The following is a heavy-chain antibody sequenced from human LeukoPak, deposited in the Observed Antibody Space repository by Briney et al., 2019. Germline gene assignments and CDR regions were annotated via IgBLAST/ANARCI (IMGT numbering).Heavy chain of an antibody. J-gene: IGHJ3*02. CDR2: ISGSGGST. D-gene: IGHD3-22*01. CDR3: AKDLDPYYYDSSGYTI. Sequence: GGSLRLSCAASGFTFSSYAMSWVRQAPGKGLEWVSAISGSGGSTYYADSVKGRFTISRDNSKNTLYLQMNSLRAEDTAVYYCAKDLDPYYYDSSGYTIWGQGTMATVSS. CDR1: GFTFSSYA. V-gene: IGHV3-23*01.